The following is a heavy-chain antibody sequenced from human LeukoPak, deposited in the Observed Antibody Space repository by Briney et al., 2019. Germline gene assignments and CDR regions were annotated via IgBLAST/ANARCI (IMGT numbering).Heavy chain of an antibody. CDR2: ISYVGSNK. CDR1: GFTFSSYG. J-gene: IGHJ4*02. CDR3: AKGGGYCSGGSCYSVY. Sequence: GRSLRLSCAASGFTFSSYGMHWVRQAPGKGLEWVAVISYVGSNKYYADSVKGRFTISRDNSKNTLYLQMNSLRAEDTAVYYCAKGGGYCSGGSCYSVYWGQGTLVTVSS. D-gene: IGHD2-15*01. V-gene: IGHV3-30*18.